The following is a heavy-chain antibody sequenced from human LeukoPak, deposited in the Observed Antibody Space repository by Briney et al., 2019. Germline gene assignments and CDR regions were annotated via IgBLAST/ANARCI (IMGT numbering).Heavy chain of an antibody. CDR3: ARRVIAATLDF. J-gene: IGHJ4*02. V-gene: IGHV4-30-2*03. Sequence: PSQTLSLTCAVSGGSISSGGYSWSWIRQPPGKGLEWIGYIYHSGSTYYNPSLKSRVTISVDTSKNQFSLKLSSVTAADTAMYYCARRVIAATLDFWGQGTLVTVSS. CDR2: IYHSGST. D-gene: IGHD2/OR15-2a*01. CDR1: GGSISSGGYS.